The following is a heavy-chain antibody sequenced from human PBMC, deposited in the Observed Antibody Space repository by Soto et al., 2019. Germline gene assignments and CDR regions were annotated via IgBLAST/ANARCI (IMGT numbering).Heavy chain of an antibody. CDR2: ISWDGRST. V-gene: IGHV3-43*01. Sequence: EVQLVESGGVVVQPGESLRLSCAASGFTFDDYSMHWVRQAPGKGLEWVSLISWDGRSTYYADSVKGRFTVSRDNSKNSLHLQMNSLTTEDTAFYYCGKDGAITDYTYLDYWGQGALVTVSS. CDR3: GKDGAITDYTYLDY. CDR1: GFTFDDYS. D-gene: IGHD1-26*01. J-gene: IGHJ4*02.